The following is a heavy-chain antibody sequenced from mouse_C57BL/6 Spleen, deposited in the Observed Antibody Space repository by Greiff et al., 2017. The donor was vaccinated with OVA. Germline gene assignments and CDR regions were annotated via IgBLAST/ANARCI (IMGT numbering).Heavy chain of an antibody. CDR3: AREEDYYGSSFFAY. V-gene: IGHV5-6*01. Sequence: EVQVVESGGDLVKPGGSLKLSCAASGFTFSSYGMSWVRQTPDKRLEWVATISSGGSYTYYPDSVKGRFTISRDNAKNTLYLQMSSLKSEDTAMYYCAREEDYYGSSFFAYWGQGTLVTVSA. CDR2: ISSGGSYT. D-gene: IGHD1-1*01. CDR1: GFTFSSYG. J-gene: IGHJ3*01.